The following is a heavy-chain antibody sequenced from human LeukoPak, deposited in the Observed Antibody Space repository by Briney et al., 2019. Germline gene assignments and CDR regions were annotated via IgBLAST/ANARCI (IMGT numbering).Heavy chain of an antibody. CDR3: ARLRDSSSPRYYYYGLDV. V-gene: IGHV3-74*01. D-gene: IGHD6-13*01. Sequence: GGSLRLSCAASGFTFSSYWIHWVRQAPGKGLVWVSRINGDGSSTNYADSVKGRFTISRDNAKNTLYLQMNSLRTEDTAVYYCARLRDSSSPRYYYYGLDVWGQGTTVTVSS. J-gene: IGHJ6*02. CDR1: GFTFSSYW. CDR2: INGDGSST.